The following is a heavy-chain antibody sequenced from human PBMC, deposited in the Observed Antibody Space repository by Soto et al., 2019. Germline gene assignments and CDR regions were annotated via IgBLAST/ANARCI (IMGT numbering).Heavy chain of an antibody. D-gene: IGHD3-22*01. V-gene: IGHV3-33*01. CDR3: ARDYYDSSGYYYLKYYFDY. J-gene: IGHJ4*02. CDR2: IXYDGSNK. Sequence: GGSLRLSCXAFXXTFSXYXXHXXXQAPGKGLEWVAXIXYDGSNKYYADSVKGRFTISRDNSKNTLYLQMNSLRAEDTAVYYCARDYYDSSGYYYLKYYFDYWGQGTLVTVSS. CDR1: XXTFSXYX.